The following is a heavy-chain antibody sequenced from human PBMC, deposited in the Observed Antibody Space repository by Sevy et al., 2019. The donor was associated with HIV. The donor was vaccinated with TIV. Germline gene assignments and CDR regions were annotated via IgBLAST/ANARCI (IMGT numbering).Heavy chain of an antibody. Sequence: GGSLRLSCVASGFSFSDHYMDWVRQAPGKGLEWVAVISYDESTKYGDSVKGRFAISRDNSKKTLYLQMNNLRAEDTAVYYCARDRGSGGYYFDYWGQGALVTVSS. J-gene: IGHJ4*02. CDR3: ARDRGSGGYYFDY. V-gene: IGHV3-30*09. CDR2: ISYDESTK. CDR1: GFSFSDHY. D-gene: IGHD6-19*01.